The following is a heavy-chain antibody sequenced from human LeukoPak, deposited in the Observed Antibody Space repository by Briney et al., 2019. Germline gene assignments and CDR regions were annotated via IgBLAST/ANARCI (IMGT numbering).Heavy chain of an antibody. CDR2: INPSGGTT. V-gene: IGHV1-46*01. CDR3: ARDHYHKIHSVMVTAPDY. D-gene: IGHD2-21*02. J-gene: IGHJ4*02. CDR1: GYTFTSYY. Sequence: ASVKVSCKASGYTFTSYYMHWVRQAPGQGLEWMGLINPSGGTTRYAQKFQGRVTMTRDTSTSTVYMELSSLRSEDTAVYYCARDHYHKIHSVMVTAPDYWGQGTLVIVSS.